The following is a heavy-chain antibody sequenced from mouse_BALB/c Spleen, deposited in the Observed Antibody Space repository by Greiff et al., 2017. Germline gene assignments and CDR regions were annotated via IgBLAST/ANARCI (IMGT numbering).Heavy chain of an antibody. CDR1: GFTFSSYG. CDR3: ARLITTASWFAY. J-gene: IGHJ3*01. CDR2: ISSGGSYT. D-gene: IGHD1-2*01. V-gene: IGHV5-6*01. Sequence: EVQRVESGGDLVKPGGSLKLSCAASGFTFSSYGMSWVRQTPDKRLEWVATISSGGSYTYYPDSVKGRFTISRDNAKNTLYLQMSSLKSEDTAMYYCARLITTASWFAYWGQGTLVTVSA.